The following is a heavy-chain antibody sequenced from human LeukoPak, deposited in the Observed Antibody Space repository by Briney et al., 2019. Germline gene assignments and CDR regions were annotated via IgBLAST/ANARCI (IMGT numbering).Heavy chain of an antibody. D-gene: IGHD2-15*01. J-gene: IGHJ3*01. CDR1: GFTFSSYS. CDR2: ISSSSSTI. Sequence: GSLRLSCAASGFTFSSYSMNWVGQAPGKGLEWVSYISSSSSTIYYADSVKGRFTISRDNAKNSLYLQMNSLRDEDTAVYYCARLGYCSGGSCFWGQGTMVTVSS. CDR3: ARLGYCSGGSCF. V-gene: IGHV3-48*02.